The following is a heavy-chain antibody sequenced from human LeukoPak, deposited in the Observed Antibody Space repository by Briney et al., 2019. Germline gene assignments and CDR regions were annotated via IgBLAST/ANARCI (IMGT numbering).Heavy chain of an antibody. J-gene: IGHJ3*02. CDR2: IIPIFGTA. V-gene: IGHV1-69*01. CDR1: GGTFSTYA. D-gene: IGHD3-10*01. CDR3: VLNSRMARDDAFDI. Sequence: ASVNVSCKASGGTFSTYAISWVRQAPGQRLEWMGGIIPIFGTANYAQKFQGRVTITADESTSTAYMELSSLRSEDTAVYYCVLNSRMARDDAFDIWGQGTMVTVSS.